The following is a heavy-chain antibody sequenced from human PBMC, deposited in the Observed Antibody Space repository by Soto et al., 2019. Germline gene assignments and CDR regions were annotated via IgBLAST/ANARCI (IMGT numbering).Heavy chain of an antibody. CDR1: GYTFTSYY. J-gene: IGHJ2*01. CDR2: INPSGGST. CDR3: ARRGGYSYGRKDWYFDL. D-gene: IGHD5-18*01. V-gene: IGHV1-46*01. Sequence: ASVKVSCEASGYTFTSYYIHWVRQAPGQGLEWMGIINPSGGSTSYAQKFQGRVTMTRDTSTSTVYMELSSLRSEDTAVYYCARRGGYSYGRKDWYFDLWGRGTLVTVSS.